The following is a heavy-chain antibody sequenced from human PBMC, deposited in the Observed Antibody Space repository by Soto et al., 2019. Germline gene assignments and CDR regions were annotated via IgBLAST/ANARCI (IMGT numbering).Heavy chain of an antibody. D-gene: IGHD3-16*01. CDR2: TSYDGSNN. Sequence: QVQLVESGGGVVQPGTSLRLSCVGSGVTFRSYVIHWVRQAPGKGLEWVALTSYDGSNNFYGDSVKGRFTISRDNSRNTVELQMDRLRLDDTALYYCARWGTTGGLDVWGQGTLVSVSS. J-gene: IGHJ4*02. V-gene: IGHV3-33*05. CDR3: ARWGTTGGLDV. CDR1: GVTFRSYV.